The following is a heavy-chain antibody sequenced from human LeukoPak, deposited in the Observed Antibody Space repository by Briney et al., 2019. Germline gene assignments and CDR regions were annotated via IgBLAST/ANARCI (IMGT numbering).Heavy chain of an antibody. V-gene: IGHV3-74*01. D-gene: IGHD1-26*01. CDR1: GFTFRTYW. Sequence: GGSLRLSCAVSGFTFRTYWMHWVRQVPGKGLVWVSRINEDGSITNYADSVTGRFRISRDNAENTLYLQMNSLRAEDTAVYYCGRDLGGRSGLWGQGTLVTVSS. CDR2: INEDGSIT. CDR3: GRDLGGRSGL. J-gene: IGHJ4*02.